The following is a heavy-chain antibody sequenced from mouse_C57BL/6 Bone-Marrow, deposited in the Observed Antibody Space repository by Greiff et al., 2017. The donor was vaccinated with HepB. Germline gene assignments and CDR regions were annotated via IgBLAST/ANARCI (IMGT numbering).Heavy chain of an antibody. V-gene: IGHV5-17*01. CDR2: ISSGSSTV. J-gene: IGHJ1*03. Sequence: EVKLMESGGGLVKPGGSLKLSCAASGFTFSDYGMHWVRQAPEKGLEWVAYISSGSSTVYYADTVKGRFTISRDNAKNTLCLQMTSLRSEDTAMYYCARCYGSSYWYFDVWGTGTTVTVSS. D-gene: IGHD1-1*01. CDR1: GFTFSDYG. CDR3: ARCYGSSYWYFDV.